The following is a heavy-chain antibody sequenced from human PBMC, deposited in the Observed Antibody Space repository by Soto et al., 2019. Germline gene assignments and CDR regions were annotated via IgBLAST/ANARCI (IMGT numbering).Heavy chain of an antibody. CDR3: ARRGPGTYFDY. Sequence: EVPLLDSGGGLVQPGGSLRLSCAASGFTFSSYVMNWVRQAPGKGLEWVSVISGSGDSTYYADSVKGRFTISRDNSKNTLYLQMNSLRTEDTAVYYCARRGPGTYFDYWGQGTLVTVSS. CDR2: ISGSGDST. J-gene: IGHJ4*02. V-gene: IGHV3-23*01. CDR1: GFTFSSYV. D-gene: IGHD6-13*01.